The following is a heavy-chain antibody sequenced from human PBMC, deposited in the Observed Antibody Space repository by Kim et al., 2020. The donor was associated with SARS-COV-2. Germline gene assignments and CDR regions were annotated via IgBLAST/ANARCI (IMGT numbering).Heavy chain of an antibody. Sequence: SVKVSCKASGGTFSSYAISWVRQAPGQGLEWMGGIIPIFGTANYAQKFQGRVTITADESTSTAYMELSSLRSEDTAVYYCATVCGGDCYPNNWFDPWGQGTLVTVSS. D-gene: IGHD2-21*02. CDR3: ATVCGGDCYPNNWFDP. J-gene: IGHJ5*02. CDR1: GGTFSSYA. V-gene: IGHV1-69*13. CDR2: IIPIFGTA.